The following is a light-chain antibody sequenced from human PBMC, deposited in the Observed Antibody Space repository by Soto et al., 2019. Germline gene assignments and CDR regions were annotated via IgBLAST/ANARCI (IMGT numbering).Light chain of an antibody. Sequence: EIVLTQSPGTLSLSPGDGATLSCRASQRVSCGYLAWYQQKPGQASRLLIYGASRRAGGIPDRFSGSGSGTDLTLSNSRLEPEECTVYWCQHYGNAPTFGQGTRVQIK. CDR1: QRVSCGY. J-gene: IGKJ1*01. CDR2: GAS. V-gene: IGKV3-20*01. CDR3: QHYGNAPT.